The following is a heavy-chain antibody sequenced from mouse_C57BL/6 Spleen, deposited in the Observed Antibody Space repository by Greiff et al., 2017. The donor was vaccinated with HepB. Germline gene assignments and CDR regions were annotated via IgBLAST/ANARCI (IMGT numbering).Heavy chain of an antibody. D-gene: IGHD4-1*02. CDR3: ASGLSTGTLFAY. J-gene: IGHJ3*01. CDR1: GFSLTSYG. V-gene: IGHV2-6*01. Sequence: QVQLKQSGPGLVAPSQSLSITCTVSGFSLTSYGVDWVRQSPGKGLEWLGVIWGVGSTNYNSALKSRLSISKDNSKSQVFLKMNSLQTDDTAMYYCASGLSTGTLFAYWGQGTLVTVSA. CDR2: IWGVGST.